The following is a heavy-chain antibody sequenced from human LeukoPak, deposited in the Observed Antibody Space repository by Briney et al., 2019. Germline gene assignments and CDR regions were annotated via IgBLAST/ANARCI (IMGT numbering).Heavy chain of an antibody. Sequence: ASVKVSRKASGYTFTSYAMHWVRQAPGQRLEWMGWINAGNGNTKYSQKFQGRVTITRDTSASTAYMELSSLRSEDTAVYYCARDHAVVRGVPALYFDYWGQGTLVTVSS. CDR1: GYTFTSYA. J-gene: IGHJ4*02. CDR3: ARDHAVVRGVPALYFDY. CDR2: INAGNGNT. D-gene: IGHD3-10*01. V-gene: IGHV1-3*01.